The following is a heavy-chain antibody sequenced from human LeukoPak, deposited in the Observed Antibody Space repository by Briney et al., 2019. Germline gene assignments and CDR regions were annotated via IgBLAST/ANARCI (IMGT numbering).Heavy chain of an antibody. Sequence: GGSLRLSCAASGFTVSSNYMSWVRQAPGKGLEWVAVISYDGSNKYYADSVKGRFTISRDNSKNTLYLQMNSLRAEDTAVYYCARVSGNYWGQGTLVTVSS. CDR2: ISYDGSNK. CDR1: GFTVSSNY. V-gene: IGHV3-30-3*01. J-gene: IGHJ4*02. CDR3: ARVSGNY.